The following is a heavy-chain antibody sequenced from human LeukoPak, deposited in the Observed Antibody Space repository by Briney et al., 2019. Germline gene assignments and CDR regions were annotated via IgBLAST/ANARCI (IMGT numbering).Heavy chain of an antibody. Sequence: GGSLRLSCAASGFTVSSNYMSWVRQAPGKGLEWVSAISGSGGSTYYADSVKGRFTISRDNSKNTLYLQMNSLRAEDTAVYYCAKPVLGAFDIWGQGTMVTVSS. CDR1: GFTVSSNY. CDR3: AKPVLGAFDI. CDR2: ISGSGGST. V-gene: IGHV3-23*01. J-gene: IGHJ3*02.